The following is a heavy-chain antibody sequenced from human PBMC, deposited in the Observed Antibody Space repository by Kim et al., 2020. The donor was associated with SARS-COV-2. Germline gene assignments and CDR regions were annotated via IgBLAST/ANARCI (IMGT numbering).Heavy chain of an antibody. Sequence: SETLSLTCTVSGYSISSGYYWGWIRQPPGKGLEWIGSIYHSGSTYYNPSLKSRVTISVDTSKNQFSLKLSSVTAADTAVYYCARKFGRYYFDYWGQGTLVTVSS. J-gene: IGHJ4*02. CDR1: GYSISSGYY. CDR3: ARKFGRYYFDY. CDR2: IYHSGST. D-gene: IGHD3-10*01. V-gene: IGHV4-38-2*02.